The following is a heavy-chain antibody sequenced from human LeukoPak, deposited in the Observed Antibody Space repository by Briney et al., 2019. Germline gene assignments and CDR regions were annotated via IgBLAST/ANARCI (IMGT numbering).Heavy chain of an antibody. Sequence: GGSLRLSCAASGFTFSSYTMNWVRQAPGKGLEWVSSISSSSTYINYADSVKGRFTISRDNSKNTLYLQMNSLRAEDTAVYYCARHDDWGQGTLVTVSS. V-gene: IGHV3-21*04. CDR2: ISSSSTYI. CDR3: ARHDD. J-gene: IGHJ4*02. CDR1: GFTFSSYT.